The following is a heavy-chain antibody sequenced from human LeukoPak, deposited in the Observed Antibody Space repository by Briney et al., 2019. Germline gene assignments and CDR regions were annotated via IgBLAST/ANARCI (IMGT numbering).Heavy chain of an antibody. D-gene: IGHD2-21*01. Sequence: GGSLRLSCAASGFTFSSYAMHWVRQAPGKGLEWVAVISYDGSNKYYADSVKGRFTISRDNTKNTLYLQMNSLRAEDTAVYYCARAQYSSPTDAFDIWGQGTMVTVSS. CDR2: ISYDGSNK. J-gene: IGHJ3*02. V-gene: IGHV3-30-3*01. CDR3: ARAQYSSPTDAFDI. CDR1: GFTFSSYA.